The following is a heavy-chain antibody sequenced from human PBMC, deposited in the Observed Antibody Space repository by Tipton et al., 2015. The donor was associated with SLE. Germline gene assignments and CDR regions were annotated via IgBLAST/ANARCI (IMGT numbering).Heavy chain of an antibody. CDR3: AKDIKGLGVGDFEI. Sequence: SLRLSCAASGFTFDDYAMHWVRQAPGKGLEWVSLISWDGGSTYYADSVKGRFTISRDNSKNSQYLQMNSLRAEDTALYYCAKDIKGLGVGDFEIWLQGTMVTVSS. CDR1: GFTFDDYA. CDR2: ISWDGGST. V-gene: IGHV3-43D*03. J-gene: IGHJ3*02. D-gene: IGHD3-16*01.